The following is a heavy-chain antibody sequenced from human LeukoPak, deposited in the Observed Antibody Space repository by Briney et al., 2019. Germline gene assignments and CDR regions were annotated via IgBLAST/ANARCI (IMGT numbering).Heavy chain of an antibody. CDR2: INHSGST. D-gene: IGHD4-17*01. CDR3: ARTHDYGDYAN. J-gene: IGHJ4*02. V-gene: IGHV4-34*01. CDR1: GGSFSGYY. Sequence: SETLSLTCAVYGGSFSGYYWSWIRQPPGKGLEWIGEINHSGSTNYNPSLKSRVTISVDTSKNQFSLKLSSVTAADTAVYYCARTHDYGDYANWGQGTLVTVSS.